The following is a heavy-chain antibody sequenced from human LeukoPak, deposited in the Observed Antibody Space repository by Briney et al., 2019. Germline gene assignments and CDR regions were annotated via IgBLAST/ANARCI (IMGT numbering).Heavy chain of an antibody. J-gene: IGHJ4*02. V-gene: IGHV3-21*01. CDR2: ISSSSSYI. Sequence: GGSLRLSCAASGFTFSSYSMNWVRQAPGKGLEWVSSISSSSSYIYYADSVKGRFTISRDNAKNSLYLQMNSLRAEDTAVYYCARVIVGAMGFDYWGQGTLVTVSS. D-gene: IGHD1-26*01. CDR3: ARVIVGAMGFDY. CDR1: GFTFSSYS.